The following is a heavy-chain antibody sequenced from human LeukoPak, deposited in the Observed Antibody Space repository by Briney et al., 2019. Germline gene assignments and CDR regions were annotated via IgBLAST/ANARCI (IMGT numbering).Heavy chain of an antibody. D-gene: IGHD3-10*01. CDR2: INPSGGST. CDR1: GYTFTRYY. CDR3: ATSFRAVNWFDP. J-gene: IGHJ5*02. Sequence: ASVTVSCKASGYTFTRYYMNWVRQAPGQGLEWMGIINPSGGSTNYAQKFQGRVTMTRDTSTSKIYMEVSSLRSEDTAVYYCATSFRAVNWFDPWGQGTLVTVSS. V-gene: IGHV1-46*01.